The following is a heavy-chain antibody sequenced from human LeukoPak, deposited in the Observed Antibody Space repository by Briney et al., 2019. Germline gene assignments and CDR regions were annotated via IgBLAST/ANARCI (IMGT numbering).Heavy chain of an antibody. CDR2: ISGSGGST. CDR3: AKGTASVGYSSGWPFDY. J-gene: IGHJ4*02. D-gene: IGHD6-19*01. CDR1: GFTVSSNY. V-gene: IGHV3-23*01. Sequence: GGSLRLSCAASGFTVSSNYMSWVRQAPGKGLEWVSAISGSGGSTYYADSVKGRFTISRDNSKNTLYLQMNSLRAEDTAVYYCAKGTASVGYSSGWPFDYWGQGTLVTVSS.